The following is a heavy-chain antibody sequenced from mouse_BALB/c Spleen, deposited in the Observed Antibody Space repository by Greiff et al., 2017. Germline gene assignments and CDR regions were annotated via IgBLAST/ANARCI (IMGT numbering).Heavy chain of an antibody. Sequence: VQLVESGPGLVAPSQSLSITCTVSGFSLTSYGVHWVRQPPGKGLEWLGVIWAGGSTNYNSALMSRLSISKDNSKSQVFFKMNSLQANDTAIYYCARKGLAGTDYAMDYWGQGTSVTVSS. CDR1: GFSLTSYG. CDR3: ARKGLAGTDYAMDY. V-gene: IGHV2-9*02. J-gene: IGHJ4*01. D-gene: IGHD4-1*01. CDR2: IWAGGST.